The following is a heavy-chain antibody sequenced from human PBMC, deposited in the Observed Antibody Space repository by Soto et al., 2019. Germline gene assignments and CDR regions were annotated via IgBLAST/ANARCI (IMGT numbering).Heavy chain of an antibody. CDR2: MNEDGGTT. CDR1: GFTFSSYW. Sequence: GGSLRLSCAASGFTFSSYWMHWVRQAPGKGLVWVSRMNEDGGTTDYADSVRGRFTISRDNAKNTLYLQMNSLRVEDTAVYYCASDLSGRADVWGQGTTVTV. CDR3: ASDLSGRADV. V-gene: IGHV3-74*01. J-gene: IGHJ6*02. D-gene: IGHD3-10*01.